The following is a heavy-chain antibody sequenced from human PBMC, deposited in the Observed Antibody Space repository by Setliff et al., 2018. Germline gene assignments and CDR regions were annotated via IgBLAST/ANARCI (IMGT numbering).Heavy chain of an antibody. CDR3: ARHEFVGGYYGSVTYRHFDY. CDR2: IYYTGTA. J-gene: IGHJ4*02. V-gene: IGHV4-39*01. CDR1: GDSISSTSYQ. Sequence: SETLSLTCTVSGDSISSTSYQWGWVRQPPGKGLEWIGSIYYTGTAYYTPSLKSRVTISVDTSKNQFSLQVTSPAATDTALYFCARHEFVGGYYGSVTYRHFDYWGQGILVTVSS. D-gene: IGHD3-10*01.